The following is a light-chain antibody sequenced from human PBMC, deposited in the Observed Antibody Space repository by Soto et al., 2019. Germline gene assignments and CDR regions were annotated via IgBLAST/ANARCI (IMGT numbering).Light chain of an antibody. CDR2: RNS. CDR1: SSNIGSNY. Sequence: QSVLTQPPSASGTPGQRVTISCSGSSSNIGSNYVYWYQQLPGTVPQLLIYRNSERPSGVPDRFSGSKSGTSASLAISGLRSEDEADYYCAAWDDSLGGVLFGGGTKVTVL. V-gene: IGLV1-47*01. CDR3: AAWDDSLGGVL. J-gene: IGLJ2*01.